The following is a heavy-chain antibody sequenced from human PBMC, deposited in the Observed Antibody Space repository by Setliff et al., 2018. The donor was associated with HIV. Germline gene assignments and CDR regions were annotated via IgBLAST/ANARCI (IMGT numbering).Heavy chain of an antibody. D-gene: IGHD3-10*01. Sequence: SETLSLTCTVSGSSISSTSYYWGWIRQPPGKGLEWIGSVYNSGSTYYNPSLKSRVTIAVGASKNQFSLKLGSVTAADTALYYCVRSRITMVRGVIIGHNWFDPWGQGILVTVSS. J-gene: IGHJ5*02. CDR3: VRSRITMVRGVIIGHNWFDP. CDR2: VYNSGST. CDR1: GSSISSTSYY. V-gene: IGHV4-39*01.